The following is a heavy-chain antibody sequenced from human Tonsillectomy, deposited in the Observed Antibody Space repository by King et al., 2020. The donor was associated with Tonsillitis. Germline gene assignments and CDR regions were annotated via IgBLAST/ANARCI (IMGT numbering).Heavy chain of an antibody. CDR1: GFTFSSYD. J-gene: IGHJ4*02. CDR2: IGTAGDT. CDR3: ARGRSGWYYFDY. Sequence: VKLVESGGGLVQPGGSLRLSCAASGFTFSSYDMHWVRQATGKGLEWVSAIGTAGDTYYPGSVKGRFTISRENAKNSLYLQMNSLRAGDTAVYYCARGRSGWYYFDYWGQGTLVTVSS. D-gene: IGHD6-19*01. V-gene: IGHV3-13*01.